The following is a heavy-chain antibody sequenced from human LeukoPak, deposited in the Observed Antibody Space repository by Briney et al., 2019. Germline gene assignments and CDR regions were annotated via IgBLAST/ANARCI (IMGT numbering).Heavy chain of an antibody. D-gene: IGHD2-2*01. CDR2: IYYSGST. CDR1: GGSISSGGYY. Sequence: PSETLSLTCTVSGGSISSGGYYWSWIRQHPGKGLEWIGYIYYSGSTYYNPSLKSRATISVDTSKNQFSLKLSSVTAADTAVYYCARGLGYCSSTSCSGTGTTADYWGQGTLVTVSS. V-gene: IGHV4-31*03. CDR3: ARGLGYCSSTSCSGTGTTADY. J-gene: IGHJ4*02.